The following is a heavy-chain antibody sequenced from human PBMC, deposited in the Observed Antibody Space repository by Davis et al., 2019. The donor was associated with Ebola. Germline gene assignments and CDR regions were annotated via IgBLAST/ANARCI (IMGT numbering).Heavy chain of an antibody. J-gene: IGHJ5*01. CDR3: ARSNYGSGSYDS. CDR1: GGSFSGYY. V-gene: IGHV4-34*01. Sequence: SQTLSLTCAVYGGSFSGYYWSWIRQPPGKGLEWIGEINHSGSTNYNPSLKSRVTTSVDTSKNQFSLKLNSVTAADTAVFYCARSNYGSGSYDSWGQGALVTVSS. D-gene: IGHD3-10*01. CDR2: INHSGST.